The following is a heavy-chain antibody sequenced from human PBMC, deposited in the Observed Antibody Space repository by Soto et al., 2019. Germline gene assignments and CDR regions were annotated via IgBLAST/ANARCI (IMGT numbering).Heavy chain of an antibody. D-gene: IGHD2-2*01. CDR3: ARFVRHQLPAVDF. V-gene: IGHV1-8*01. J-gene: IGHJ4*02. CDR2: MNSESTNT. Sequence: QVQLVQSGAEVKKPGASVRVSCKASGYTFTSYDINWVRQATGQGLEWMGWMNSESTNTGNAQKFQGRVTMTRYTSISTAYMEMSSLRSEDTAVYYCARFVRHQLPAVDFWGQGTLVTVSS. CDR1: GYTFTSYD.